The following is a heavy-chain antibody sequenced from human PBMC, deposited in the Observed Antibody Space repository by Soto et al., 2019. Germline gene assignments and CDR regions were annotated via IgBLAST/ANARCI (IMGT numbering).Heavy chain of an antibody. J-gene: IGHJ5*02. CDR3: ARSGWGGYLNCFDP. CDR1: GGSISSGGYS. D-gene: IGHD3-3*01. V-gene: IGHV4-30-2*01. CDR2: IYHSGST. Sequence: SETLSLTCAVSGGSISSGGYSWSWIRQPPGKGLEWIGYIYHSGSTYYTPSLKSRVTISVDRSKNQFSLKLSSVTAADTALYYCARSGWGGYLNCFDPGGQEPLVTFPS.